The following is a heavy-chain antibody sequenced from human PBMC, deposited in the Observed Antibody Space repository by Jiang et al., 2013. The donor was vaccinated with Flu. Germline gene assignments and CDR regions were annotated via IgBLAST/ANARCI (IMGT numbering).Heavy chain of an antibody. J-gene: IGHJ4*02. Sequence: QSGAEVKKPGASVLISCKASGYTFLSYAIHWVRQAPGQRLEWMGWINVGNGNTKYSQEFLGRVTITRDTSAITAYMELSSLRSEDTAVYYCARRVGRTFDYWGQGTLVTVSS. CDR1: GYTFLSYA. D-gene: IGHD3-16*01. CDR2: INVGNGNT. V-gene: IGHV1-3*01. CDR3: ARRVGRTFDY.